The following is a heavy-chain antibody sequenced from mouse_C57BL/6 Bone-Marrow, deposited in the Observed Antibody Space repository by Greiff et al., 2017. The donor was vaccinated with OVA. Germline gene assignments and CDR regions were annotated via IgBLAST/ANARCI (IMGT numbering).Heavy chain of an antibody. CDR2: IYPRSGNT. J-gene: IGHJ3*01. Sequence: VQLQQSGAELARPGASVKLSCKASGYTFTSYGISWVKQRTGQGLEWIGEIYPRSGNTYYNEKFKGKATLTADKSSSTAYMELRSLTSEDSVVYFCARFRPAWFAYWGQGTLVTVSA. CDR3: ARFRPAWFAY. V-gene: IGHV1-81*01. CDR1: GYTFTSYG.